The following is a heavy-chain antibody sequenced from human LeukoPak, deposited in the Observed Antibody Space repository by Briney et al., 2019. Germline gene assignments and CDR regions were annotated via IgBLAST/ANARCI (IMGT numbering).Heavy chain of an antibody. CDR2: IYHSGST. D-gene: IGHD6-19*01. V-gene: IGHV4-38-2*02. Sequence: PSETLSLTCTVSGYSISSGYYWGWIRQPPGKGLEWIGSIYHSGSTYYNPSLKSRVTISVDTSKNQFSLILSSVTAADTAVYYCARGRNFGGWNHKYWYFDLWGRGTLVTVSS. CDR1: GYSISSGYY. J-gene: IGHJ2*01. CDR3: ARGRNFGGWNHKYWYFDL.